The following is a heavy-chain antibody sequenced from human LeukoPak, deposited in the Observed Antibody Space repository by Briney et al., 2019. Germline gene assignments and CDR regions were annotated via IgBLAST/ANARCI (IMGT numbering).Heavy chain of an antibody. V-gene: IGHV3-7*01. CDR1: VFTFSIYW. J-gene: IGHJ4*02. CDR3: ARVVAARSFYFDY. CDR2: INQDGSER. D-gene: IGHD2-15*01. Sequence: AGGSLRLSCAASVFTFSIYWMSWVRQAPGKGLEWVANINQDGSERYLVDSVKGRFTISRDNAKNSLYLQMNSLRAEDTAVYYCARVVAARSFYFDYWGQGTLVTVSS.